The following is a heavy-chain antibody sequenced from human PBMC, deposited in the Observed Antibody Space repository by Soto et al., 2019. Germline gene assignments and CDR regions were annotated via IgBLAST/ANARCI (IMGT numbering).Heavy chain of an antibody. V-gene: IGHV3-9*01. Sequence: GGSLRLSCAASGFTFDDYAMHWVRQAPGKGLEWVSSISWNSESIDYADSVGGRVTISRDNAKSSLYLQMNGLTTEDTAFYYCARDSASGAVAAYNWFDPWGRGTLVTVS. CDR3: ARDSASGAVAAYNWFDP. D-gene: IGHD6-19*01. CDR2: ISWNSESI. J-gene: IGHJ5*02. CDR1: GFTFDDYA.